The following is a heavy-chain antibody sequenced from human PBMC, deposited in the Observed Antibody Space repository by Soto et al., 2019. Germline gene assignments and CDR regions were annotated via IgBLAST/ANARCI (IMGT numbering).Heavy chain of an antibody. CDR3: ARGDDGDYGSWFNP. Sequence: SLVKVSSKAPGSTITSYDIHWVRQATGQGLERMGWMNPNSGNTGYAQKLQGRVAMTRNTSISTAYMELSSLRSEDTALYYCARGDDGDYGSWFNPGCRGTLGAVSS. J-gene: IGHJ5*02. V-gene: IGHV1-8*01. CDR2: MNPNSGNT. D-gene: IGHD4-17*01. CDR1: GSTITSYD.